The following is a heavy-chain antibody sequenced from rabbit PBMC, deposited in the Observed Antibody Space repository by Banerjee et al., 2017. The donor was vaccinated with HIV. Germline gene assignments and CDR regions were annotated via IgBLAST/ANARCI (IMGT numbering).Heavy chain of an antibody. Sequence: QEQLEESGGDLVKPGASLTLTCTASGFSFSSSYWICWVRQAPGKGLEWIACIYTSSGTTWYASWVNGRFTISRSTSLNTVDLKMTSLTAADTATYFCAREGATMTMVIKSPFNLWGPGTLVTVS. D-gene: IGHD2-1*01. J-gene: IGHJ4*01. V-gene: IGHV1S43*01. CDR1: GFSFSSSYW. CDR3: AREGATMTMVIKSPFNL. CDR2: IYTSSGTT.